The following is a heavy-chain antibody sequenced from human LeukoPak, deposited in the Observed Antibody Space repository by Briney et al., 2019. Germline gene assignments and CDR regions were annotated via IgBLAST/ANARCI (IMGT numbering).Heavy chain of an antibody. Sequence: PGGSLRLSCAASGFTFSSYAMSWVRQAPGKGLEWVSAISGSGGSTYYADSVKGRFTISRDNSKSTLYLQMNSLRAEDTAVYYCAQRFHYGSGSYFPFDPWGQGTLVTVSS. CDR3: AQRFHYGSGSYFPFDP. J-gene: IGHJ5*02. CDR2: ISGSGGST. V-gene: IGHV3-23*01. D-gene: IGHD3-10*01. CDR1: GFTFSSYA.